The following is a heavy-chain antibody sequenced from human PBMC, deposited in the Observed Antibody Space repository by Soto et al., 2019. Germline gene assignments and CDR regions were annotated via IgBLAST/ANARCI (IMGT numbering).Heavy chain of an antibody. CDR3: ASQPMVRGVIIVGYFDY. D-gene: IGHD3-10*01. CDR2: IWYDGSNK. J-gene: IGHJ4*02. V-gene: IGHV3-33*01. CDR1: GFTFCSYG. Sequence: PGGSLRLSCAASGFTFCSYGVHWVRQAPGKGLEWVAVIWYDGSNKYYADSVKGRFTISRDNSKNTLYLQMNSLRAEDTAVYYCASQPMVRGVIIVGYFDYWGQGTLVTVSS.